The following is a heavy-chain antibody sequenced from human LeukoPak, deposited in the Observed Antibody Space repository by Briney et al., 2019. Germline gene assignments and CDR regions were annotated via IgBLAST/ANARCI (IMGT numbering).Heavy chain of an antibody. Sequence: GGSLRLSCAASGFTIDDYAMHWVRQAPGKGLEWVSLISGDGGSTYYADSVKGRFTISRDNSKNSLYLQMNSLRTEDTALYYCAKDIYSYGYSGFHYYYYGMDVWGQGTTVTVSS. CDR3: AKDIYSYGYSGFHYYYYGMDV. D-gene: IGHD5-18*01. CDR2: ISGDGGST. J-gene: IGHJ6*02. V-gene: IGHV3-43*02. CDR1: GFTIDDYA.